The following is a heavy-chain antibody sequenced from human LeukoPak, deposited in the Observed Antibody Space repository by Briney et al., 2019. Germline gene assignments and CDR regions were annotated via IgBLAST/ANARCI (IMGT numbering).Heavy chain of an antibody. J-gene: IGHJ3*01. CDR1: GFTFSSYE. CDR2: INWNGGST. D-gene: IGHD2-2*01. CDR3: ARRMPGDAFDV. V-gene: IGHV3-20*04. Sequence: GGSLRLSCAASGFTFSSYEMSWVRQAPGKGLEWVCNINWNGGSTSYADSLKGRLTISRDNAKSSLYLQMNSLRAEDTAMYFCARRMPGDAFDVWGQGTMVTVSS.